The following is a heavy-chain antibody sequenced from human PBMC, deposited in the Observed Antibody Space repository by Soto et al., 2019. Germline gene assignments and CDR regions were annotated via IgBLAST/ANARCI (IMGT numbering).Heavy chain of an antibody. V-gene: IGHV4-34*01. D-gene: IGHD3-10*01. CDR1: GGSFSGYY. CDR2: IDQSGST. J-gene: IGHJ5*02. CDR3: AGGRENVVRGVMNWFDP. Sequence: QVQLQQWGAGLLKSSETLSLTCAVYGGSFSGYYWNWLRQPPGEGLEWIGKIDQSGSTNYNPSLKSRVTMSVDTSRSQFSLKLSSVTAMDTAVYYCAGGRENVVRGVMNWFDPWGQGTLVTVSS.